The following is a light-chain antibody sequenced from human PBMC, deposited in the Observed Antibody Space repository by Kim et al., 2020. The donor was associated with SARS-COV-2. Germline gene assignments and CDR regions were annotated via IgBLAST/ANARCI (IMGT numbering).Light chain of an antibody. CDR1: QSVGMNY. Sequence: EIVWTQSPGTLYLSPGERATLSCRASQSVGMNYLAWYQQKPGQAPKLLIYDASRRATGIPDRFSGSGFGTDYTLTITRLEPEDFAVYYCHQYAYSPLTFGLGTKVDIK. J-gene: IGKJ1*01. CDR2: DAS. CDR3: HQYAYSPLT. V-gene: IGKV3-20*01.